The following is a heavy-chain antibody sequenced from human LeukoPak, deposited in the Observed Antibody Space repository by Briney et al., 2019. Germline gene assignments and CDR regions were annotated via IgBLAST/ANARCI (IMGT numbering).Heavy chain of an antibody. V-gene: IGHV4-34*01. J-gene: IGHJ6*03. Sequence: SETLSLTCAVYGESFSGHYWTWIRQTPGKGLDWIGEINHSGSTNFNPSIKSRVTISVEASKSQFSLKLTSVTAADTAVYYCARGRGSGRYYLPYFYYYMDVWGKGTTVTVSS. CDR1: GESFSGHY. CDR2: INHSGST. CDR3: ARGRGSGRYYLPYFYYYMDV. D-gene: IGHD1-26*01.